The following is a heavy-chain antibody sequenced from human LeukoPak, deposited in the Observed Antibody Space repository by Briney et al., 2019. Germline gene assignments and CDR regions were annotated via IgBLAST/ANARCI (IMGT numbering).Heavy chain of an antibody. CDR1: GFTFSDYY. CDR3: ARTAMVVTAFEAFDI. J-gene: IGHJ3*02. V-gene: IGHV3-11*04. D-gene: IGHD2-21*02. Sequence: GGSLRLYCAASGFTFSDYYMSWIRQAPGKGLEWVSYISSSGSTIYYADSVKGRFTISRDNAKNSLYLQMNSLRAEDTAVYYCARTAMVVTAFEAFDIWGQGTMVTVSS. CDR2: ISSSGSTI.